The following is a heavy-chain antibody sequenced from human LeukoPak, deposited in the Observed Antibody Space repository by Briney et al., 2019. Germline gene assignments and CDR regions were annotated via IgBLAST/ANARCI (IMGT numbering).Heavy chain of an antibody. CDR3: AREGYPPYYFNF. V-gene: IGHV4-59*12. CDR1: GGSISSYD. D-gene: IGHD5-18*01. Sequence: PSETLSLTCTISGGSISSYDWNWIRQSPGKGLEWIGYIYHTGTTNYNPSLMSRVTLSIQTSKKLFSLNLRSVTAADTAVYYCAREGYPPYYFNFWGLGTLVTVSS. J-gene: IGHJ4*02. CDR2: IYHTGTT.